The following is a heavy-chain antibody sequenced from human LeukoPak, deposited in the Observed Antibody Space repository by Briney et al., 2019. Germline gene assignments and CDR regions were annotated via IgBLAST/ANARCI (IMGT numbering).Heavy chain of an antibody. D-gene: IGHD4-23*01. V-gene: IGHV3-7*01. CDR2: IKQDGSEK. Sequence: GGSLRLSCAASGFTFSSYWMSWARQAPGKGLEWVANIKQDGSEKYYVDSVKGRFTISRDNAKNSLYLQMNSLRAEDTAVYYCAREAVGTTVVTALSYYYMDVWGKGTTVTVSS. CDR1: GFTFSSYW. J-gene: IGHJ6*03. CDR3: AREAVGTTVVTALSYYYMDV.